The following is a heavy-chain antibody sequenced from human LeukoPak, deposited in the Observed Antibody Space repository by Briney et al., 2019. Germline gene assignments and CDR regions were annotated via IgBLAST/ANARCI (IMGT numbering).Heavy chain of an antibody. D-gene: IGHD3-10*01. CDR2: IYCSGST. V-gene: IGHV4-59*08. Sequence: SETLSLTCTVSVGSISTYYWNWIRQPPGKGLEWIGYIYCSGSTKYNPSLTSRVSVSIDTSKNQFSLKLTSVTAADTAVYYCARRAGTTFDYWGQGILVSVSS. CDR3: ARRAGTTFDY. CDR1: VGSISTYY. J-gene: IGHJ4*02.